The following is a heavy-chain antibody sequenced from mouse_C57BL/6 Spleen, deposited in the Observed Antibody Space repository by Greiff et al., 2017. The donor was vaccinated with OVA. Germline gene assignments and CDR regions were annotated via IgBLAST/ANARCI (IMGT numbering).Heavy chain of an antibody. CDR2: IHPNSGST. CDR1: GYTFTSYW. Sequence: QVQLQQPGAELVKPGASVKLSCKASGYTFTSYWMHWVKQRPGQGLEWIGMIHPNSGSTNYNEKFKSKATLTVDKSSSTPYIQLSSLTSEYSAVYYCARSGGSRSFDYWGQGTTLTVSS. J-gene: IGHJ2*01. V-gene: IGHV1-64*01. CDR3: ARSGGSRSFDY. D-gene: IGHD1-1*01.